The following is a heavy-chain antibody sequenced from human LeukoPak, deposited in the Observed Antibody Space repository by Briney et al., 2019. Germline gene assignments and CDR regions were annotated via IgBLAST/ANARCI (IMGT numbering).Heavy chain of an antibody. Sequence: ASVKVSCKSSGHTFTRYGISWVRQAPGQGLEWMGWISDYNGNTNNAQKFQGRVNMTTDTSTSTAYMELRSLRSDDTAVYYCARDCSGGSCHFDYWGQGTLVTVPS. CDR3: ARDCSGGSCHFDY. V-gene: IGHV1-18*04. D-gene: IGHD2-15*01. J-gene: IGHJ4*02. CDR2: ISDYNGNT. CDR1: GHTFTRYG.